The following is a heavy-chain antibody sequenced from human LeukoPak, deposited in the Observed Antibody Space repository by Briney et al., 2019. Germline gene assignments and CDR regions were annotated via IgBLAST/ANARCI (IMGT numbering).Heavy chain of an antibody. CDR3: ARGPPDFWSGREYYFDY. Sequence: SVKVSCKASGGTFSSYAISWVRQAPGQGLEWMGGIIPIFGTANYAQKFQGRVTITADESTSTAYMELSSLRSEDTAVYYCARGPPDFWSGREYYFDYWGQGTLVSVSS. J-gene: IGHJ4*02. CDR1: GGTFSSYA. V-gene: IGHV1-69*13. D-gene: IGHD3-3*01. CDR2: IIPIFGTA.